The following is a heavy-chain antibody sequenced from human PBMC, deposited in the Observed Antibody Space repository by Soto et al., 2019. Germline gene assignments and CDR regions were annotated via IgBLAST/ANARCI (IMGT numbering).Heavy chain of an antibody. Sequence: QVQLVQSGAEVKKPGASVKVSCKASGYTFTSYGISWVRQAPGQGLEWMGWISAYNGNTNYAQKIQGRVTMTTDTATSTAYMELRSLRSDDTAVYYCARHLYYDFWSGYHNWFDPWGQGTLVTVSS. CDR3: ARHLYYDFWSGYHNWFDP. CDR1: GYTFTSYG. V-gene: IGHV1-18*01. J-gene: IGHJ5*02. D-gene: IGHD3-3*01. CDR2: ISAYNGNT.